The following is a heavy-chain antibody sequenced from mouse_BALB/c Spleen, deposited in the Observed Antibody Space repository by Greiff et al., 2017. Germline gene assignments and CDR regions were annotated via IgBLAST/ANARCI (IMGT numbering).Heavy chain of an antibody. CDR2: IHYSGST. CDR1: GYSITSGYS. J-gene: IGHJ1*01. D-gene: IGHD2-10*01. CDR3: ARPSYGNYVGYFDV. V-gene: IGHV3-1*02. Sequence: EVKVEESGPDLVKPSQSLSLTCTVTGYSITSGYSWPWIRQFPGNKLEWMGYIHYSGSTNYNPSLKSRISITRDTSKNQFFLQLNSVTTEDTATYYCARPSYGNYVGYFDVWGAGTTVTVSS.